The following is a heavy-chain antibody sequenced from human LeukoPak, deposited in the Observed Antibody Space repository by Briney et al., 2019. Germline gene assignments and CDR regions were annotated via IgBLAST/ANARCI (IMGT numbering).Heavy chain of an antibody. J-gene: IGHJ3*02. V-gene: IGHV4-59*08. CDR3: ARALFLRDAFDI. Sequence: SETLSLTCSVFGGSISTYYWSWIRQPPGEGLEWIGYIYYSGSTNYNPSLKSRVTISVDTSKNQFSLKLSSVTAADTAVYYCARALFLRDAFDIWGQGTMVTVSS. CDR2: IYYSGST. CDR1: GGSISTYY.